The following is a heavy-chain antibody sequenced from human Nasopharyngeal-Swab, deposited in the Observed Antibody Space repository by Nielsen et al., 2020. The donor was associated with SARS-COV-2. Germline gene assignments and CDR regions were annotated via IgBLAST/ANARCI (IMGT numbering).Heavy chain of an antibody. CDR1: GYTFSNYG. J-gene: IGHJ6*02. V-gene: IGHV1-18*03. CDR2: ISAHNGNT. Sequence: ASVKVSCKASGYTFSNYGITWVRQAPGQGLEWMGWISAHNGNTKYAPRLQGRVTMTTDTSTNTAYMELRSLRSDDMAVYYCTRGTYDMDVWGQGTTVTVSS. CDR3: TRGTYDMDV.